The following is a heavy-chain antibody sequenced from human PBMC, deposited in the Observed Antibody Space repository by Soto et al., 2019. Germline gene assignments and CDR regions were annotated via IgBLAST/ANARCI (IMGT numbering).Heavy chain of an antibody. D-gene: IGHD5-12*01. CDR2: TYNSGNT. CDR3: AREDSGYDSYYYYGMDV. V-gene: IGHV4-31*03. Sequence: SETLSLTCTVSGGSISSGRYYWSWIRQHPGKGLEWIGGTYNSGNTYYNPSLKSRVSISVDTSKNQFSLKLSSVTAADTAVYYCAREDSGYDSYYYYGMDVWGQGTTVTVSS. CDR1: GGSISSGRYY. J-gene: IGHJ6*02.